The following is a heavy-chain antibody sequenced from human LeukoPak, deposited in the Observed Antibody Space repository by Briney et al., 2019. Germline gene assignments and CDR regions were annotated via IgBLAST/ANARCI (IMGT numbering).Heavy chain of an antibody. D-gene: IGHD3-22*01. J-gene: IGHJ3*02. CDR2: ISGSGST. CDR3: ARDNMILI. Sequence: GGSLRLSCAASGFTFSSYAMIWVRQAPGKGLEWVSAISGSGSTNYADSVKGRFTISRDNSKNTLYLQMNSLRAEDTAVYYCARDNMILIWGQGTMVTVSS. CDR1: GFTFSSYA. V-gene: IGHV3-23*01.